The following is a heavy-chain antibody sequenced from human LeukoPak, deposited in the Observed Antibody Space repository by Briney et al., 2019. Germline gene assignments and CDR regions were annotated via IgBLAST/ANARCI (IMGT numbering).Heavy chain of an antibody. CDR1: GGTFSSYA. CDR2: IIPIFGTT. D-gene: IGHD6-13*01. CDR3: ARVGYSSSWYDDY. V-gene: IGHV1-69*05. J-gene: IGHJ4*02. Sequence: SVKVSCKASGGTFSSYAISWVRQAPGHGLEWMGGIIPIFGTTNYAQKFQGRVTMTTDTSTSTAYMELRGLRSDDTAVYYCARVGYSSSWYDDYWGQGTLVTVSS.